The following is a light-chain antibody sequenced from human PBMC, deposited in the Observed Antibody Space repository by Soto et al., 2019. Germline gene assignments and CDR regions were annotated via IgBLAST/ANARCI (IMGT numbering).Light chain of an antibody. Sequence: QSVLTQPASVSGSPGQSITISCTRTSSDVGGYNYVSWYQQHPGKAPKLMIYEVSNRPSGVSNRFSGSKSGNTASLTISGLQAEDEADYYCSSYTSSSTLGVFGGGTKVTVL. CDR3: SSYTSSSTLGV. V-gene: IGLV2-14*01. CDR2: EVS. CDR1: SSDVGGYNY. J-gene: IGLJ2*01.